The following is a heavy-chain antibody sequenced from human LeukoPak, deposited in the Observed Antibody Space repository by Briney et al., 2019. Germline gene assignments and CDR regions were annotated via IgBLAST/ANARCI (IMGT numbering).Heavy chain of an antibody. CDR3: ARWYTAMVRDAFDI. J-gene: IGHJ3*02. Sequence: PSETLSLTCTVSGGSISSYYWSWIRQPAGKGLEWIGRIYTSGSTNYNPSLKSRVTISVDTSKNQFSLKLSSVTAADTAVYYCARWYTAMVRDAFDIWGQGAMVTVSS. V-gene: IGHV4-4*07. CDR2: IYTSGST. CDR1: GGSISSYY. D-gene: IGHD5-18*01.